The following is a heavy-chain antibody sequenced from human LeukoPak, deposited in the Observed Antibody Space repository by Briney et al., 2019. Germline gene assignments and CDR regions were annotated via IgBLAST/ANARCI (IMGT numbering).Heavy chain of an antibody. CDR3: ATEYRYCSSTSCYIS. J-gene: IGHJ5*02. CDR1: GYTLTELS. CDR2: FHPEDGET. Sequence: GASVKVSCKVSGYTLTELSMHWVRQAPGKGLEWMGGFHPEDGETIYAQKFQGRVTMTEDTSTDTAYMELSSLRSEDTAVYYCATEYRYCSSTSCYISWGQGTLVTVSS. D-gene: IGHD2-2*02. V-gene: IGHV1-24*01.